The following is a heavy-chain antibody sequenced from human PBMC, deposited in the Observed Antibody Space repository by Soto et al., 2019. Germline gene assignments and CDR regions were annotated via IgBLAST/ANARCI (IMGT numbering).Heavy chain of an antibody. CDR2: VSANGRNT. Sequence: GGSLRLSCAASGFTFSSYAMNRVRQAPGKGLEWVSSVSANGRNTYYADSVKGRFTVSRDKSKNALFLQLDSLRVEDTAIYYCAKDLSSLGWLALGAPFDSWGPGTLVTVSS. CDR1: GFTFSSYA. V-gene: IGHV3-23*01. D-gene: IGHD3-22*01. J-gene: IGHJ4*02. CDR3: AKDLSSLGWLALGAPFDS.